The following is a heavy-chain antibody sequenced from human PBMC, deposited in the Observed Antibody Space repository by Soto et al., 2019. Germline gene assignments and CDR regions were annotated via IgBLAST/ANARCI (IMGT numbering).Heavy chain of an antibody. CDR2: IIPIFGTA. D-gene: IGHD1-7*01. Sequence: QVQLVQSGAEVKKPGSSVKDSCKASGGTFSSYAISWVRQAPGQGLEWMGGIIPIFGTANYAQKFQGRVTITADGSMSTAYMELSSLSSEDTAVYSCASVLELHCYCGMDVWGQGTTVTVSS. CDR3: ASVLELHCYCGMDV. J-gene: IGHJ6*02. CDR1: GGTFSSYA. V-gene: IGHV1-69*12.